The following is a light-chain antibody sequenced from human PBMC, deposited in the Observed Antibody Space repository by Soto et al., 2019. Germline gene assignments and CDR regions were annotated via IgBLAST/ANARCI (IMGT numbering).Light chain of an antibody. CDR2: GNS. CDR1: RSNIGAGYD. CDR3: QSYDSSLK. Sequence: QSVLTQPPSVSGAPGQRVTISCTGSRSNIGAGYDVHWYQQLPGTAPKLLIYGNSNRPSGVPDRFSGSKSGTSASLAITGLQAEDEADYYCQSYDSSLKFGGGTKLTVL. V-gene: IGLV1-40*01. J-gene: IGLJ3*02.